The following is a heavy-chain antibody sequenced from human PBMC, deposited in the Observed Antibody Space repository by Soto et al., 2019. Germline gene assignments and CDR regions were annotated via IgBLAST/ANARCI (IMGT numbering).Heavy chain of an antibody. CDR2: IYWDNDK. J-gene: IGHJ4*02. Sequence: GSGPTLVNPTQTLTLTCTFSGFSLSTSGVGVGWIRQPPGKALECLALIYWDNDKRYSPSLKSRLTITKDTSKNRVVLTMTNMDPVDTATYYCAHRLCESSSSWDVGYIDYWGQGTLVTVSS. CDR1: GFSLSTSGVG. V-gene: IGHV2-5*02. D-gene: IGHD3-22*01. CDR3: AHRLCESSSSWDVGYIDY.